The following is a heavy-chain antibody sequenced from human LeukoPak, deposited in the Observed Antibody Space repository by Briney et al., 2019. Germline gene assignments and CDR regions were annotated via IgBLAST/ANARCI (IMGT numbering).Heavy chain of an antibody. V-gene: IGHV3-33*01. Sequence: GGSLRLSCAASGFTLSHYGMHWVRQAPGMGLEWVAVIWFDGGKIHSPDSVKGRFTISRDNSKNTLYLQMDNLRADDTAVYYCVRGSGGDGYSYWGDYWGQGTLVTVSP. J-gene: IGHJ4*02. CDR1: GFTLSHYG. CDR2: IWFDGGKI. D-gene: IGHD5-24*01. CDR3: VRGSGGDGYSYWGDY.